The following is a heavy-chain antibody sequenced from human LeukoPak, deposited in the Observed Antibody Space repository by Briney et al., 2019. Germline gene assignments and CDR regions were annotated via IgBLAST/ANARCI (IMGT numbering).Heavy chain of an antibody. CDR3: ARGYGSGSYLVH. Sequence: SETLSLTCAVYGGSFSGYYWSWIRQPPGKGLEWIGEINHSGSTNYNPSLKSRVTISVDTSKNQFSLKLSSVTAADTAVYYCARGYGSGSYLVHWGQGTLVTVSS. D-gene: IGHD3-10*01. CDR1: GGSFSGYY. J-gene: IGHJ4*02. CDR2: INHSGST. V-gene: IGHV4-34*01.